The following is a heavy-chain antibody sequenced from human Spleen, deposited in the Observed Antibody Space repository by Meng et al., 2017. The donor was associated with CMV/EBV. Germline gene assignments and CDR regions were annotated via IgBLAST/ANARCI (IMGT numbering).Heavy chain of an antibody. J-gene: IGHJ4*02. D-gene: IGHD3-22*01. CDR3: ASPGDYYDSSGYSY. V-gene: IGHV3-48*04. Sequence: GESLKISCAASGFTFSSYNMNWVRQAPGKGLEWVSYISSSGSTIYYADSVKGRFTISRDNAKNSLYLQMNSLRAEDTAVYYCASPGDYYDSSGYSYWGQGSLVTVSS. CDR1: GFTFSSYN. CDR2: ISSSGSTI.